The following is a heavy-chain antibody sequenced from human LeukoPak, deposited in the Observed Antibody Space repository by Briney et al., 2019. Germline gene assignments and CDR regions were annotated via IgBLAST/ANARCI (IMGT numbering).Heavy chain of an antibody. CDR2: ISYDGSNK. Sequence: GGSLRLSCAASGFTFSSCAMHWVRQAPGKGLEWVAVISYDGSNKYYADSVKGRFTISRDNSKNTLYLQMNSLRAEDTAVYYCARCYGSGSSPDYWGQGTLVTVSS. J-gene: IGHJ4*02. D-gene: IGHD3-10*01. CDR1: GFTFSSCA. CDR3: ARCYGSGSSPDY. V-gene: IGHV3-30-3*01.